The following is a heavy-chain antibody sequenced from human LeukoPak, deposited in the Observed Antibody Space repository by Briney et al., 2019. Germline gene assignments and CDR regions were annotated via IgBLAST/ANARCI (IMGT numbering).Heavy chain of an antibody. CDR2: IYHSGST. Sequence: PSGTLSLTCAVSGGSISSSNWWSWVRQPPGKGLEWIGEIYHSGSTNYNPSLKSRVTISVDTSKNQFSLKLSSVTAADTAVYYCARLEYYDILTGYHDAFDIWGQGTMVTVSS. CDR1: GGSISSSNW. V-gene: IGHV4-4*02. CDR3: ARLEYYDILTGYHDAFDI. J-gene: IGHJ3*02. D-gene: IGHD3-9*01.